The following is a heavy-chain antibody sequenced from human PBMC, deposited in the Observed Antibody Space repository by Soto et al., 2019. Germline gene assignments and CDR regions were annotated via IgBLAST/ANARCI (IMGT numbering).Heavy chain of an antibody. D-gene: IGHD3-22*01. CDR3: ARAPGVVVIRQADSYFDY. CDR1: GYTFTGYY. J-gene: IGHJ4*02. Sequence: ASVKVSCKASGYTFTGYYMHWVRQAPGQGLEWMGWINPNSGGTNYAQKFQGWVTMTRDTSISTAYMELSRLRSDDTAVYYCARAPGVVVIRQADSYFDYWGQGTLVTVSS. V-gene: IGHV1-2*04. CDR2: INPNSGGT.